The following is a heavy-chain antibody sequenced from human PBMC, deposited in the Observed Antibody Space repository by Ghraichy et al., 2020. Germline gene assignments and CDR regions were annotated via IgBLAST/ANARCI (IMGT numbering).Heavy chain of an antibody. V-gene: IGHV4-61*01. Sequence: SETLSLTCTVSGGSVSSGSYYWSWIRQPPGKGLEWIGYIYYSGSTNYNPSLKSRVTISVDTSKNQFSLKLSSVTAADTAVYYCARVGYTNYDFDYWGQGTLVTVSS. CDR1: GGSVSSGSYY. CDR2: IYYSGST. J-gene: IGHJ4*02. CDR3: ARVGYTNYDFDY. D-gene: IGHD5-24*01.